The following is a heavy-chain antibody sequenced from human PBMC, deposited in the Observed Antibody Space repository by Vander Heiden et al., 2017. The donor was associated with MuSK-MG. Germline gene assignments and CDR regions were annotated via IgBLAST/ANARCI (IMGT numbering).Heavy chain of an antibody. Sequence: EVQLVESGGGLVQHGGSLRLSCAASGFPVSSNYMSWVRQAPGKGLEWVSVIYSGGSTYYADSVKGRFTISRDNSKNTLYLQMNSLRAEDTAVYYCARDRPYCSGGSCYSGYWGQGTLVTVSS. V-gene: IGHV3-66*01. CDR2: IYSGGST. CDR3: ARDRPYCSGGSCYSGY. J-gene: IGHJ4*02. CDR1: GFPVSSNY. D-gene: IGHD2-15*01.